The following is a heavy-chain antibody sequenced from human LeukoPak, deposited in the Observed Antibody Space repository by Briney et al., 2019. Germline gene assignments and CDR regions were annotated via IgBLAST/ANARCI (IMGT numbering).Heavy chain of an antibody. CDR2: IYYSGST. J-gene: IGHJ4*02. V-gene: IGHV4-39*01. D-gene: IGHD1-26*01. Sequence: SETLSLTCTVSGGSISSSSYYWGWIRQPPGKGLEWIGSIYYSGSTYYNPSLKSRVTISVDTSKNQFSLKLSSVTAADTAVYYCASLSIVGALYYFDYWGQGTLVTVSS. CDR1: GGSISSSSYY. CDR3: ASLSIVGALYYFDY.